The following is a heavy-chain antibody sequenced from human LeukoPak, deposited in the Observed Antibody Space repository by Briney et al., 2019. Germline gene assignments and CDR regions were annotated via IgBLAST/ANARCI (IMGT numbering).Heavy chain of an antibody. CDR2: ISSSSSYI. J-gene: IGHJ4*02. V-gene: IGHV3-21*01. CDR3: ARDCSSTSCYDY. D-gene: IGHD2-2*01. CDR1: GFTFSSYS. Sequence: GGSLRLSCAASGFTFSSYSMNWVRQAPGKGLEWVSSISSSSSYIYYADSVKGRFTISRDNAKNLLYLQMNSLRAEDTAVYYCARDCSSTSCYDYWGQGTLVTVSS.